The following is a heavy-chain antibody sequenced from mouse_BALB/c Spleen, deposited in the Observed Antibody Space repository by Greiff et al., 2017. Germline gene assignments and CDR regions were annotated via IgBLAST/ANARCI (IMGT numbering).Heavy chain of an antibody. J-gene: IGHJ4*01. Sequence: QVQLKQPGAELVKPGAPVKLSCKASGYTFTSYWMNWVKQRPGRGLEWIGRIDPSDSETHYNQKFKDKATLTVDKSSSTAYIQLSSLTSEDSAVYYCARGGNYGYYAMDYWGQGTSVTVSS. CDR2: IDPSDSET. V-gene: IGHV1-69*02. D-gene: IGHD2-1*01. CDR1: GYTFTSYW. CDR3: ARGGNYGYYAMDY.